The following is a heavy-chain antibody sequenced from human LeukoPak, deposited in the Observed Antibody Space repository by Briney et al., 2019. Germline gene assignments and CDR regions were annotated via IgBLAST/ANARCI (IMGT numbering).Heavy chain of an antibody. J-gene: IGHJ6*03. CDR3: ARAAAQWLVPRYMDV. CDR1: GGSISSYY. V-gene: IGHV4-59*12. CDR2: IYYSGST. Sequence: SETLSLTCTVSGGSISSYYWSWIRQPPGKGLEWIGYIYYSGSTNYNPSLKSRVTISVDTSKNQSSLKLSSVTAADTAVYYCARAAAQWLVPRYMDVWGKGTTVTVSS. D-gene: IGHD6-19*01.